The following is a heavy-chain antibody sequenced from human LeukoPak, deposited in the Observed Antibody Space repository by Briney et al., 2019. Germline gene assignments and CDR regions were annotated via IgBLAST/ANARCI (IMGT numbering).Heavy chain of an antibody. V-gene: IGHV1-2*02. J-gene: IGHJ5*02. Sequence: ASVKVSCKASGYTFTGYYMHWVRQAPGQGLEWMGWINPNSGGTNYAQKFQGRVTMTRGTSISTAYMELSRLRSDDTAVYYCARDKGIAGSNWFDPWGQGTLVTVSS. CDR1: GYTFTGYY. CDR2: INPNSGGT. CDR3: ARDKGIAGSNWFDP. D-gene: IGHD6-13*01.